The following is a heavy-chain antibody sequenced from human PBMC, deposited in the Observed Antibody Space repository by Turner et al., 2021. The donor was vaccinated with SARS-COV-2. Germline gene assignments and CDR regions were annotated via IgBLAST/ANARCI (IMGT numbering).Heavy chain of an antibody. J-gene: IGHJ2*01. Sequence: QLQLQESGPGLVKPSETLSLTCTVSGGSISSSSYSWGWIRQPPGKGLEWIGSIYYSGSTYYTPSLKSRVSISVDTSKNQFSLRLSSVTAADTAAYYCATPSVSYDSSGYFHFDLWGRGTLVTVSS. CDR1: GGSISSSSYS. CDR3: ATPSVSYDSSGYFHFDL. V-gene: IGHV4-39*01. D-gene: IGHD3-22*01. CDR2: IYYSGST.